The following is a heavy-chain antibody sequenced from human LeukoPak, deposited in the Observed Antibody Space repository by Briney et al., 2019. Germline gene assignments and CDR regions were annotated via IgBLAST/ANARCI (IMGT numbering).Heavy chain of an antibody. CDR1: GFTFNSYT. V-gene: IGHV3-30-3*01. CDR3: ARGDYDLSGSYHYGMDV. J-gene: IGHJ6*02. Sequence: PGGSLRLSCAAPGFTFNSYTMHWVRQAPGKGLEWVAVMSSDGNKKFYAEYVKGRFTISRDNSENTLYLEVNSLRGEDTAVYYCARGDYDLSGSYHYGMDVWGQGTTVTVSS. D-gene: IGHD3-10*01. CDR2: MSSDGNKK.